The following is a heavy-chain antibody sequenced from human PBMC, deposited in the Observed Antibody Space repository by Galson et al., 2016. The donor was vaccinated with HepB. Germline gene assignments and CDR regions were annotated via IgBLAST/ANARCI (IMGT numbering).Heavy chain of an antibody. Sequence: SVKVSCKASGYTLTDNYIHWVRQAPGQGLEWMGMLNPNGGTTSYAQRFQGRVTMTRDTSTSTVFMELTSLRSRSDDTDTAVYFCARGKIRSSGVFDWWGQGTLVTVSS. V-gene: IGHV1-46*01. J-gene: IGHJ4*02. CDR1: GYTLTDNY. CDR2: LNPNGGTT. D-gene: IGHD6-19*01. CDR3: ARGKIRSSGVFDW.